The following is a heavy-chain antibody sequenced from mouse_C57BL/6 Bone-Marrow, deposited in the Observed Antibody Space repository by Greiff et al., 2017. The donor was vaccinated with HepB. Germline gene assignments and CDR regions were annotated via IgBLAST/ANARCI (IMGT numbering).Heavy chain of an antibody. CDR1: GFTFSSYA. CDR3: ARGGYDYGGAMDY. V-gene: IGHV5-4*01. Sequence: EVQLVESGGGLVKPGGSLKLSCAASGFTFSSYAMSWVRQTPEKRLEWVATISDGGSYTYYPDNVKGRFTISRDNAKNNLYLQMSHLKSEDTAMYYCARGGYDYGGAMDYWGQGTSVTVSS. D-gene: IGHD2-4*01. CDR2: ISDGGSYT. J-gene: IGHJ4*01.